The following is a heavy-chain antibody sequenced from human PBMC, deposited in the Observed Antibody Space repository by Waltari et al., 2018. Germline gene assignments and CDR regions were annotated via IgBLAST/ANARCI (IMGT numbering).Heavy chain of an antibody. Sequence: EVQLVESGGGLVQPGGSLKLSGAASGFTFRAHWMAWVRQAPVKGLEWVASIKEDGRETYWSDSLKGRCTISRDNVNNSLYLQMNGRRAEDTAVYHCTRKALYYETNGPQRGGEYWGQGTLVTVSS. CDR1: GFTFRAHW. V-gene: IGHV3-7*01. CDR2: IKEDGRET. J-gene: IGHJ4*02. CDR3: TRKALYYETNGPQRGGEY. D-gene: IGHD3-22*01.